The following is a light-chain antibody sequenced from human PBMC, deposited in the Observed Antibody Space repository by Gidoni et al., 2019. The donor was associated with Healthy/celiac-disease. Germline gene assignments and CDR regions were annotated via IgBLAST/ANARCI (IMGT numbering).Light chain of an antibody. J-gene: IGKJ1*01. CDR2: AAS. Sequence: DIQMTQSPSSLSASVGDRVTITCRASQGISNYLAWYQQKPGKVPKLLIYAASTLQSGVPSRFSGSGSGTDFTLTISGLQPEDVATYYCQKYNSAPWTFDQXTKVEIK. CDR1: QGISNY. CDR3: QKYNSAPWT. V-gene: IGKV1-27*01.